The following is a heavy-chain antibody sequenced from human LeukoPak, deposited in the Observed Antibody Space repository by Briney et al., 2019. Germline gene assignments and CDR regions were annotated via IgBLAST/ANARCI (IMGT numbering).Heavy chain of an antibody. CDR3: ARGYSSVYYYYYYMDV. CDR1: GYTFTGYY. V-gene: IGHV1-2*02. CDR2: INPNSGGT. D-gene: IGHD6-19*01. J-gene: IGHJ6*03. Sequence: ASVKVSCKASGYTFTGYYMHWVRQAPGPGRGWMGWINPNSGGTNYAQKFQGRVTMTRDTSISTAYMELSRLRSDDTAVYYCARGYSSVYYYYYYMDVWGKGTTVTVSS.